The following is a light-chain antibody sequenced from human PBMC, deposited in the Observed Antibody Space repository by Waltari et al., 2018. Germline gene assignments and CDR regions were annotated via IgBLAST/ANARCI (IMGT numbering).Light chain of an antibody. CDR1: QSIGSSSTY. J-gene: IGKJ1*01. V-gene: IGKV3-20*01. CDR2: GAY. CDR3: QQYATSPRT. Sequence: EIVLTQSPGTLSLSPGERATLSCRASQSIGSSSTYLAWYQQKPCQAPRLLIYGAYTTATGIPDRFSGSGSGTDFTLTISRVEPEDFAVYYCQQYATSPRTFGQGTRVEVK.